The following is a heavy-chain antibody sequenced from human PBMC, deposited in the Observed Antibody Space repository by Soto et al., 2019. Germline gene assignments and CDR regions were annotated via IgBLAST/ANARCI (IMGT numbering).Heavy chain of an antibody. D-gene: IGHD3-10*01. J-gene: IGHJ6*03. CDR2: IYYSGST. Sequence: ETLSLTCTVSGGSISSYYWSWIRQPPGKGLEWIGYIYYSGSTNYNPSLKSRVTISVDTSKNQFSLKLSSVTAADTAVYYCARHPTVRGVVPYYMDVWGKATTVTVSS. CDR1: GGSISSYY. CDR3: ARHPTVRGVVPYYMDV. V-gene: IGHV4-59*08.